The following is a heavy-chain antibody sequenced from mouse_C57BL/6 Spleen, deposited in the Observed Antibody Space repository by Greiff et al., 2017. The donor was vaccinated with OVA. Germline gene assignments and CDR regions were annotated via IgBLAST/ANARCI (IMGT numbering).Heavy chain of an antibody. V-gene: IGHV1-26*01. CDR1: GYTFTDYY. CDR2: INPNNGGT. D-gene: IGHD2-3*01. Sequence: EVQLQQSGPELVKPGASVKISCKASGYTFTDYYMNWVKQSHGKSLEWIGDINPNNGGTSYNQKFKGKATLTVDKSSSTAYMELRSLTSEDSAVYYCARDGYSCAYWGQGTLVTVSA. CDR3: ARDGYSCAY. J-gene: IGHJ3*01.